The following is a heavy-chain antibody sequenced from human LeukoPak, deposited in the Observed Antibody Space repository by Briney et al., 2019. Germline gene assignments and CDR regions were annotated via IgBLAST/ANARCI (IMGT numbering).Heavy chain of an antibody. V-gene: IGHV3-23*01. CDR3: AKAPVTSCRGAFCYPFDC. CDR2: MSSSDDGR. Sequence: GGSLRLSCATSGFSFSSYAMSWVRQAPGKGLEWVSAMSSSDDGRYYAASVRGRFTISRDTSGSTLYLQMNSLRAEDAAVYYCAKAPVTSCRGAFCYPFDCWGQGTLVTVSS. CDR1: GFSFSSYA. D-gene: IGHD2-15*01. J-gene: IGHJ4*02.